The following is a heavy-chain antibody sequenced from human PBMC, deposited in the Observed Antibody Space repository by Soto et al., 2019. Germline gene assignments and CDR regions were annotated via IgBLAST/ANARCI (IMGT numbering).Heavy chain of an antibody. V-gene: IGHV3-48*02. J-gene: IGHJ4*03. Sequence: EVQLVESGGNLVQPGGSLRLSCAASGFRFSIYSMNWVRQAPGKGLEWSAYITSDTKTIKYADSVKGRFTITRDTGKNSVYLHMNSLRDEDTAVYYCARSVEGHFDYWGQGTTVTVAS. CDR3: ARSVEGHFDY. CDR2: ITSDTKTI. D-gene: IGHD6-19*01. CDR1: GFRFSIYS.